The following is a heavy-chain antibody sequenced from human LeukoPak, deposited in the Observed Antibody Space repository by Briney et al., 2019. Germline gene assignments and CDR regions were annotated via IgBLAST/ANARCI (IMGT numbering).Heavy chain of an antibody. D-gene: IGHD1-26*01. CDR3: AREVGATTSVYFDY. CDR2: ISSSSTI. Sequence: GGSLRLSCAASGFTFSSYSMNWVRQAPGKGLEWVSYISSSSTIYYADSVKGRFTISRDNAKNSLYLQMNSLRDEDTAVYYCAREVGATTSVYFDYWGQGTLVTVSS. V-gene: IGHV3-48*02. J-gene: IGHJ4*02. CDR1: GFTFSSYS.